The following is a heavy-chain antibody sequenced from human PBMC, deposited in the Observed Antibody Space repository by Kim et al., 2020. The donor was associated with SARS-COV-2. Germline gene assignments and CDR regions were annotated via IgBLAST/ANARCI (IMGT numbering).Heavy chain of an antibody. CDR3: ARFPRYSYIPSY. CDR2: IYYSGST. CDR1: GGSISSSSYY. J-gene: IGHJ4*02. D-gene: IGHD5-18*01. Sequence: SETLSLTCTVSGGSISSSSYYWGWIRQPPGKGLEWIGSIYYSGSTYYNPSLKSRVTISVDTSKNQFSLKLSSVTAADTAVYYCARFPRYSYIPSYWGQGT. V-gene: IGHV4-39*01.